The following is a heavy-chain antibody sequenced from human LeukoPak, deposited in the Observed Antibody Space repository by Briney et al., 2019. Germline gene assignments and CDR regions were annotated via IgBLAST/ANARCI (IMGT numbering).Heavy chain of an antibody. CDR2: MNPNSGNT. D-gene: IGHD1-26*01. CDR3: ARGGRSRQTLYNWFDP. CDR1: GYTFTSYD. Sequence: ASVKVSCKASGYTFTSYDINWVRQATGQGLEWMGWMNPNSGNTGYAQKFQGRVTMTRNTSISTAYMELSSLRSEDTAVYYCARGGRSRQTLYNWFDPWGQGTLVTVSS. J-gene: IGHJ5*02. V-gene: IGHV1-8*01.